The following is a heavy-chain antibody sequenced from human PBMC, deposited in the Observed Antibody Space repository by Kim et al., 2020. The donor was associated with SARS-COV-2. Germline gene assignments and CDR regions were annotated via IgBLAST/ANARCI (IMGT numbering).Heavy chain of an antibody. CDR3: ACHRGQLVQPHFDY. CDR2: INAGNGNT. CDR1: GYTFTSYA. D-gene: IGHD6-13*01. J-gene: IGHJ4*02. V-gene: IGHV1-3*01. Sequence: ASVKVSCKASGYTFTSYAMHWVRQAPGQRLEWMGWINAGNGNTKYSQKFQGRVTITRDTSASTAYMELSSLRSEDTAVYYCACHRGQLVQPHFDYWGQGTLVTVSS.